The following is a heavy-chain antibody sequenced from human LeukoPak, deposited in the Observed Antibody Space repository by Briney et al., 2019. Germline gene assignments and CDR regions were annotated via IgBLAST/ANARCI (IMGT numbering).Heavy chain of an antibody. CDR1: GYTFTSYG. CDR2: ISAYNGNT. D-gene: IGHD3-3*01. Sequence: ASVKVSCKASGYTFTSYGISWVRQAPGQGLEWMGWISAYNGNTNYAQKLQGRVTMTTDTSTSTAYMGLRSLRSDDTAVYYCARAYYDFWSGYYGYWGQGTLVTVSS. CDR3: ARAYYDFWSGYYGY. V-gene: IGHV1-18*01. J-gene: IGHJ4*02.